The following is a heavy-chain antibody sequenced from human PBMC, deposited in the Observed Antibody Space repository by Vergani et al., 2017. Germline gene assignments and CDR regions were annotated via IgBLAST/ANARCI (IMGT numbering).Heavy chain of an antibody. Sequence: EVQLVRSGAEVKKPGAPLKISSKCSGSSSTSYWFGWLRQMPGKGLQWLGIIYPGDSDTRYSPSFQDQVTISADKSISTAYLQLSSLKASDTAMYYCARVSMAAAGTLIDYWGQGTLVTVSS. J-gene: IGHJ4*02. D-gene: IGHD6-13*01. CDR1: GSSSTSYW. CDR2: IYPGDSDT. CDR3: ARVSMAAAGTLIDY. V-gene: IGHV5-51*01.